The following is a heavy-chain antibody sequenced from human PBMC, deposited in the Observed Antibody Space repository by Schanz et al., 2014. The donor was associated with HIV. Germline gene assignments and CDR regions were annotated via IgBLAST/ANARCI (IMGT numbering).Heavy chain of an antibody. CDR3: ARDGGRRGGERQLFGY. D-gene: IGHD3-16*01. CDR1: GGSFSGDY. Sequence: QVQLQQWGAGLLKPSETLSLTCAVYGGSFSGDYWTWLRQSPGKALEWIGEINDSGRASINPSLKSRVTMSADTSKNQSSRKLSPVPAADTAVYYCARDGGRRGGERQLFGYWGQGTLVTVSS. CDR2: INDSGRA. J-gene: IGHJ4*02. V-gene: IGHV4-34*01.